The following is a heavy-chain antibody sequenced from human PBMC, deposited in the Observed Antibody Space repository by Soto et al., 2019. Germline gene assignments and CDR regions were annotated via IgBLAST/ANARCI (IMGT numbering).Heavy chain of an antibody. J-gene: IGHJ4*02. D-gene: IGHD2-15*01. CDR3: ASPSGYCSGGSCYYDY. V-gene: IGHV3-21*01. Sequence: GGSLRLSCAASVFTFSSYSMNWVRQSPGKGLEWVSSISSSSGYIYYADSVKGRFTISRDNAKNSLYLQMNSLRAEDTAVYYCASPSGYCSGGSCYYDYWGQGTLVTVSS. CDR1: VFTFSSYS. CDR2: ISSSSGYI.